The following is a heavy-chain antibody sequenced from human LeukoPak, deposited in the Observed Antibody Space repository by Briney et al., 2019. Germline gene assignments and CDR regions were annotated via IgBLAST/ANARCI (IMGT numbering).Heavy chain of an antibody. V-gene: IGHV4-59*01. Sequence: SETLSLTCTVSGGSISSYYWSWIRQPPGKGLEWIGYIYYSGSTNYNPSLKSRVTISVDTSKNQFSLKLSSVTAADTAVYYCARERAEGAILDYWGQGTLVTVSS. CDR2: IYYSGST. D-gene: IGHD1-26*01. CDR1: GGSISSYY. J-gene: IGHJ4*02. CDR3: ARERAEGAILDY.